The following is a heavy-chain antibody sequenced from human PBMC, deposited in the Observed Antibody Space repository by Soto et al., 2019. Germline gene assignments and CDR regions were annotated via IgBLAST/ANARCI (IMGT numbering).Heavy chain of an antibody. CDR2: IHAGNGNT. V-gene: IGHV1-3*01. D-gene: IGHD2-15*01. CDR3: ARGVAFLDY. J-gene: IGHJ4*02. CDR1: GYTFSSYA. Sequence: GASVKVSCKASGYTFSSYAIHWVRQARGQGLEWMGWIHAGNGNTKYSQSFQGRVTISRDTSATTAYMELNSLRSEDTAVYYCARGVAFLDYWGQGTLVTVS.